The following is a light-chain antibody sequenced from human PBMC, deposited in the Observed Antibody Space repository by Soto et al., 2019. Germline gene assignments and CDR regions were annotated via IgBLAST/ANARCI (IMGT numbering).Light chain of an antibody. V-gene: IGKV3-20*01. CDR3: QQYL. CDR1: QSVSSSY. CDR2: GAS. Sequence: EIVLTQSPGTLSLSPGERATLSCRASQSVSSSYLAWYQQKPGQAPRLLIYGASSRATGIPDRFSGSGSGTDFTLPISRLEPEDFAVYYCQQYLFGQGTRLEIK. J-gene: IGKJ5*01.